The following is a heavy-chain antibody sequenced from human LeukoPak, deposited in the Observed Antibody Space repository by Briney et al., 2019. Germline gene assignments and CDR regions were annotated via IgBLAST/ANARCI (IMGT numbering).Heavy chain of an antibody. J-gene: IGHJ3*02. CDR3: ARCLYYYDVSGPRAFDI. Sequence: GESLKISCEGSGYNFTIYRIAWVRQMPGKGLECMGIISPGDSAPTYSPSFRGQVTISVDKSINTAYLQWSSLKASDTAMYFCARCLYYYDVSGPRAFDIWGQGSMVTVSS. CDR1: GYNFTIYR. D-gene: IGHD3-22*01. CDR2: ISPGDSAP. V-gene: IGHV5-51*01.